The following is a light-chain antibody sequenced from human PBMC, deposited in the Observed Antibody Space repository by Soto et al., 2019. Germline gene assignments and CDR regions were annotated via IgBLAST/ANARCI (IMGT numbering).Light chain of an antibody. Sequence: DIQMTQSPSTLSASVGDRVTITCRASQTISTWLAWYQQKPGKAPKLLIYRAYSLESGVPSRFSGSGSGTEFTLTISSLQPDDFATYYCQQYNTFSPLTFGQGTKVEIK. V-gene: IGKV1-5*03. CDR1: QTISTW. CDR2: RAY. J-gene: IGKJ1*01. CDR3: QQYNTFSPLT.